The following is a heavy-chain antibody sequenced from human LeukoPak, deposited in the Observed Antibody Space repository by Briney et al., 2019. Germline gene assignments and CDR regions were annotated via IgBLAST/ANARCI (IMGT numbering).Heavy chain of an antibody. CDR3: ARLYYDTIPPHYFDY. J-gene: IGHJ4*02. CDR1: GFTFSSYS. D-gene: IGHD3-22*01. CDR2: ISSSSSYI. Sequence: NSGGSLRLSCAASGFTFSSYSMNWVRQAPGKGLEWVSSISSSSSYIYYADSVKGRFTISRDNAKNSLYLQMNSLRAEDTAVYYCARLYYDTIPPHYFDYWSQGTLVTVSS. V-gene: IGHV3-21*01.